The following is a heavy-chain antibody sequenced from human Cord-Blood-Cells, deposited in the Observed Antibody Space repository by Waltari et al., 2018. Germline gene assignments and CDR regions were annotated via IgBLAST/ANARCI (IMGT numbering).Heavy chain of an antibody. D-gene: IGHD1-26*01. CDR3: ARRNSGSYADDAFDI. J-gene: IGHJ3*02. CDR1: GSRFTTSW. V-gene: IGHV5-51*01. Sequence: EVHLVQSGAAVKKPGESLKISCTGSGSRFTTSWTAWIRPTPGKGPEWLGIIYPGDSDTRYSPSYQGQVTISADKSSSTAHLQWSSLKASDTAMYYCARRNSGSYADDAFDIWGQGTMVTVSS. CDR2: IYPGDSDT.